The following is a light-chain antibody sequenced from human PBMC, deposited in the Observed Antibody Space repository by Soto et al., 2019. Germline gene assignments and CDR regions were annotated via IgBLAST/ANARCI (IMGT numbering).Light chain of an antibody. CDR1: SSDVGGYDY. CDR3: SSYAGRNTWV. Sequence: QSVLTQPPSASGSPGQSVTISCTGTSSDVGGYDYVSWYQQHPGKAPKLMIYEVTKRPSGVPDRFSGSKSGNAAFLTVSGLQAEDEAGYYCSSYAGRNTWVFGGGTKLTVL. J-gene: IGLJ3*02. CDR2: EVT. V-gene: IGLV2-8*01.